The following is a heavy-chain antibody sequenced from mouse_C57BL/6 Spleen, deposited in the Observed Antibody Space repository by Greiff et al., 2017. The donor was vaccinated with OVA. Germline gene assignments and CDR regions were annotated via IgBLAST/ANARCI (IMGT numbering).Heavy chain of an antibody. Sequence: QVQLQQSGAELARPGASVKLSCKASGYTFTSYGISWVKQRTGQGLEWIGEIYPRSGNTYYNEKFKGKATLTADKYSSTAYMQLSSLTYEDAAVDDCAREGLGRARDYWGQGTSVTVSS. D-gene: IGHD4-1*01. V-gene: IGHV1-81*01. CDR1: GYTFTSYG. CDR3: AREGLGRARDY. J-gene: IGHJ4*01. CDR2: IYPRSGNT.